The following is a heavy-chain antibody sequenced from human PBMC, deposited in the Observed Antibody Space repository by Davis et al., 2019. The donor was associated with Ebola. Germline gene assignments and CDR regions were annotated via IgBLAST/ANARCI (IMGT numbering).Heavy chain of an antibody. D-gene: IGHD3-10*01. CDR2: ISSSGSTI. Sequence: GESLKISCAASGFTFSDYYMSWIRQAPGKGLEWVSYISSSGSTIYYADSVKGRFTISRDNAKNSLYLQMNSLRAEDTVVYYCARRGWFRAKYGMDVWGQGTTVTVSS. CDR3: ARRGWFRAKYGMDV. J-gene: IGHJ6*02. V-gene: IGHV3-11*04. CDR1: GFTFSDYY.